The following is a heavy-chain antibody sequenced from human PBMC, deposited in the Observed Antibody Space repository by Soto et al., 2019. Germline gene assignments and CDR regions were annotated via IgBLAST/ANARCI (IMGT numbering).Heavy chain of an antibody. Sequence: QAQLVQSGAEVNKPGASVQCSCKASVYTVTNYAGHWLRQAPGQALEWMGWLNAGNGDTKYSPTFHDRVTVTRDTAASTAYMELSSLRSEDTAVYYCARQGIPYNSGSGDYFYYYYNYMDVWGKGTTVTVSS. CDR3: ARQGIPYNSGSGDYFYYYYNYMDV. CDR1: VYTVTNYA. V-gene: IGHV1-3*01. CDR2: LNAGNGDT. D-gene: IGHD3-10*01. J-gene: IGHJ6*03.